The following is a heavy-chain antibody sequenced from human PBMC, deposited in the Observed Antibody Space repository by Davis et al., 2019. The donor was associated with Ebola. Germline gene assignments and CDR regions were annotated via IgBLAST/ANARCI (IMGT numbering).Heavy chain of an antibody. CDR3: AKVRSSGWFYSYGLDV. CDR1: GGSFSGYY. CDR2: VYYSGTT. D-gene: IGHD6-19*01. V-gene: IGHV4-59*01. Sequence: SETLSLTCAVYGGSFSGYYWSWIRQPPGKGLEWIGYVYYSGTTNYNPSLKSRVTTSVDTSKNQFSLKLSSVTAADTAVYYCAKVRSSGWFYSYGLDVWGKGTTVTVSS. J-gene: IGHJ6*04.